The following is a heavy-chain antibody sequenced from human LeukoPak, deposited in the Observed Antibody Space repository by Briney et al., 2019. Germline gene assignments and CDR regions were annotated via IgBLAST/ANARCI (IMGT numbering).Heavy chain of an antibody. D-gene: IGHD3-3*01. Sequence: ASVKVSCKASGYTFTSYYMHWVRQAPGQGLEWMGIINPSGGSTSYAQKFQGRVTMTRDMSTSTVYMELSSLRSEDTAAYYCARGAAGFLDYMDVWGKGTTVTVSS. CDR2: INPSGGST. V-gene: IGHV1-46*01. CDR3: ARGAAGFLDYMDV. J-gene: IGHJ6*03. CDR1: GYTFTSYY.